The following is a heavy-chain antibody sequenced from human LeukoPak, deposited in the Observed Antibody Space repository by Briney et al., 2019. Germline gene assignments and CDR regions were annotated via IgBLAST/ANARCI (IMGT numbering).Heavy chain of an antibody. CDR3: AKDHFGSSWPYYIDY. V-gene: IGHV3-30*02. CDR2: IRYDGTNQ. Sequence: GGSLRLYCAASGFTFSSYGMHWVRHAPGKGLEWVAFIRYDGTNQYSADSVKGRFTISRDNSKNTLYLQMNSLRAEDTAVYYCAKDHFGSSWPYYIDYWGQGTLVTVSS. J-gene: IGHJ4*02. CDR1: GFTFSSYG. D-gene: IGHD6-13*01.